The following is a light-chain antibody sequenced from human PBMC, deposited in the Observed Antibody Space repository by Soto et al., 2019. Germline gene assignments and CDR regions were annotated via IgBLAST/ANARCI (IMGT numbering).Light chain of an antibody. CDR1: QGISSY. V-gene: IGKV1-8*01. CDR2: AAS. J-gene: IGKJ3*01. Sequence: AIRMTQSPSSLSASTGDRVTITCRASQGISSYLAWYQQKPGKAPKLLIYAASTLQSGVPSRFSGSGSGTDFTLTISCLQSEDFATYYCQQYYSRPFTFGPGTEVDIK. CDR3: QQYYSRPFT.